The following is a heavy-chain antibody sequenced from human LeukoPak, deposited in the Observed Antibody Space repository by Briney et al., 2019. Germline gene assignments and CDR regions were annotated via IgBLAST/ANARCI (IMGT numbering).Heavy chain of an antibody. CDR1: GGSFSSYY. CDR2: INHSGST. Sequence: SETLSLTCAVYGGSFSSYYWSWIRQPQGKGMEWNGEINHSGSTNNNPSHKSRVTISVDTSKNQFSLKLSSVSAADTAVYYCARGRHYYGSGSSLRYYFDYWGQGTLVTVSS. CDR3: ARGRHYYGSGSSLRYYFDY. J-gene: IGHJ4*02. V-gene: IGHV4-34*01. D-gene: IGHD3-10*01.